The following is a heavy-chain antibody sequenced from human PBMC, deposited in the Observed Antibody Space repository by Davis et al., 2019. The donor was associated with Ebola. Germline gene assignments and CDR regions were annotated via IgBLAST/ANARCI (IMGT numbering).Heavy chain of an antibody. V-gene: IGHV4-4*02. CDR2: IYHSGST. J-gene: IGHJ6*02. D-gene: IGHD2-2*01. Sequence: MPSETLSLTCAVSGGSISSSNWWSWVRQPPGKGLEWIGEIYHSGSTNYNPSLKSRVTISVDKSKNQFSLKLSSVTAADTAVYYCARLRGYCSSTSCYYYYDMDVWGQGTTVTVSS. CDR1: GGSISSSNW. CDR3: ARLRGYCSSTSCYYYYDMDV.